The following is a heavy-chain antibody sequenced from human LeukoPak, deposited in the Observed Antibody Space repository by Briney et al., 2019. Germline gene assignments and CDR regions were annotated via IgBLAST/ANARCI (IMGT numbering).Heavy chain of an antibody. CDR1: GYSFTSYW. Sequence: GESLKISCKGSGYSFTSYWIGWVRQMPGKGLEWMGIIYPGDSDTRYSPSFQGQVTISADKSISTAYLRWSSLKASDTAMYYCAREHSWTDQGSDYWGQGTLVTVSS. V-gene: IGHV5-51*01. CDR3: AREHSWTDQGSDY. CDR2: IYPGDSDT. J-gene: IGHJ4*02. D-gene: IGHD3/OR15-3a*01.